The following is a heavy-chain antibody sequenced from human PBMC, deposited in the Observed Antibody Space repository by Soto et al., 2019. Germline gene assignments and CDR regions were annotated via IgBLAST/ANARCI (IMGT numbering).Heavy chain of an antibody. J-gene: IGHJ3*02. CDR3: ARVERGTATTVVDAFDI. Sequence: QVQLQQWGAGLLKPSETLSLTCAVYGGSVNSGHYYWSWIRQPPGKGLEWIGEMSHSGGTHFNPSLKSRVPISVETSKHQCSLKMSSVTAADTALYYCARVERGTATTVVDAFDIWGPGTLVTVSS. V-gene: IGHV4-34*01. CDR1: GGSVNSGHYY. D-gene: IGHD1-1*01. CDR2: MSHSGGT.